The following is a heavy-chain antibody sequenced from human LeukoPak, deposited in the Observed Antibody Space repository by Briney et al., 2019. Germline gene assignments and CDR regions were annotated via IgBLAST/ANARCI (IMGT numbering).Heavy chain of an antibody. CDR1: GYTFTSYA. CDR3: AREGNWNYASGAFDI. D-gene: IGHD1-7*01. CDR2: INAGNGNT. Sequence: ALVKVSCKASGYTFTSYAMHWVRQAPGQRLEWMGWINAGNGNTKYSQKFQGRVTITRDTSAGTAYMELSSLRSEDTAVYYCAREGNWNYASGAFDIWGQGTMVTVSS. J-gene: IGHJ3*02. V-gene: IGHV1-3*01.